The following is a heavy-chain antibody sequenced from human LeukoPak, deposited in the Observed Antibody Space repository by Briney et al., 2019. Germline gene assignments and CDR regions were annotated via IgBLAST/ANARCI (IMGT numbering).Heavy chain of an antibody. V-gene: IGHV3-7*01. Sequence: HPGGSLRLSCAASGFTFSAYWMSWVRQAPGKGLEWLANIKQDGSEKFYVDSVKGRFTISRDNAKNSLYLQMNSLRGDDTAIYYCARVIFGVVIIPYFDSWGQGILVTVSS. CDR3: ARVIFGVVIIPYFDS. D-gene: IGHD3-3*01. CDR2: IKQDGSEK. CDR1: GFTFSAYW. J-gene: IGHJ4*02.